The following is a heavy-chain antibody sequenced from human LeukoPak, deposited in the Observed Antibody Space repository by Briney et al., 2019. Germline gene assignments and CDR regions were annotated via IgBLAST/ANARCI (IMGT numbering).Heavy chain of an antibody. CDR2: IYPGDSDT. J-gene: IGHJ3*01. CDR3: ARRDARHDAFDV. Sequence: GESLKISCKGSGYSFNTYWIGWVRQMPGKGPEWMGIIYPGDSDTRYRPSFQGQVTISADKSISTAYLQWRSLKASDTAMYYCARRDARHDAFDVWGQGTMVTVAS. V-gene: IGHV5-51*01. CDR1: GYSFNTYW.